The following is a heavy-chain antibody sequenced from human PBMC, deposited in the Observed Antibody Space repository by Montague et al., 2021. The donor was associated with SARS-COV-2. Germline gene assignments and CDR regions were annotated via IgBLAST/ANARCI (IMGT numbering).Heavy chain of an antibody. Sequence: SETLSLTCTVSGGSISSSNYYWDWIRQPSGKGLEWIGSIYDSGSTYYXPSLKSRVTISVDTSKNHFSLKLSSVTAADTAVYYCARRGRKLLPVATTIGGFDIWGQGTMVTVSS. V-gene: IGHV4-39*02. CDR2: IYDSGST. CDR3: ARRGRKLLPVATTIGGFDI. CDR1: GGSISSSNYY. D-gene: IGHD5-12*01. J-gene: IGHJ3*02.